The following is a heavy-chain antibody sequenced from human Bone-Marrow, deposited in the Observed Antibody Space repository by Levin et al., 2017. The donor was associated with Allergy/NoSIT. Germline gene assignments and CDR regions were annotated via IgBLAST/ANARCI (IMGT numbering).Heavy chain of an antibody. CDR3: AKEMTTVVPVFDY. CDR1: GFTFSNYA. J-gene: IGHJ4*02. D-gene: IGHD4-23*01. Sequence: PGGSLRLSCAASGFTFSNYAMSWVRPAPGKGLEWVSAITNSGRTYYADSVKGRFTVSRDNSKNTLYLQMNSLRADDTAVYYCAKEMTTVVPVFDYWGQGTLVTVSS. CDR2: ITNSGRT. V-gene: IGHV3-23*01.